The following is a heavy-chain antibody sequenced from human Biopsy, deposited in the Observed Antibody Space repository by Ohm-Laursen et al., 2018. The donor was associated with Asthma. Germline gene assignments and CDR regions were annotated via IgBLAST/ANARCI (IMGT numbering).Heavy chain of an antibody. Sequence: SQTLSLTCTASGASITTSPSYWSWLRLLPGKGLEWIGCIYYSGETFFNPSLKNPLFMSLDSSKNQFSLKMTSVTVADTAVYFCARNPPGYTYGPFEDWGQGTLVTVSS. D-gene: IGHD5-18*01. J-gene: IGHJ4*02. CDR1: GASITTSPSY. CDR2: IYYSGET. CDR3: ARNPPGYTYGPFED. V-gene: IGHV4-31*01.